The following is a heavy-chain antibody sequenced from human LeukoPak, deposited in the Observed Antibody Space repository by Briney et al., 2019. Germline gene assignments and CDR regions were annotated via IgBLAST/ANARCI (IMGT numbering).Heavy chain of an antibody. D-gene: IGHD1-14*01. J-gene: IGHJ3*02. Sequence: SETLSLTCAVYGGSFSDYYYTWIRQPPGKGLEWIGEINHSGSTYYNPSLKSRVTISVDTSRNQFSLKLSSVTAADTAVYYCARPVGRTGAFDIWGQGTMVTVSS. CDR1: GGSFSDYY. CDR3: ARPVGRTGAFDI. CDR2: INHSGST. V-gene: IGHV4-34*01.